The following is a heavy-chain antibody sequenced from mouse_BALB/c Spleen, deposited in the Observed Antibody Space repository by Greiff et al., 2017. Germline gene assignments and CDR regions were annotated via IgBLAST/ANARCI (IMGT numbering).Heavy chain of an antibody. D-gene: IGHD6-1*01. Sequence: QVQLQQSGAELVKPGASVKLSCKASGYTFTSYYMYWVKQRPGQGLEWIGEINPSNGGTNFNEKFKSKATLTVDKSSSTAYMQLSSLTSEDSAVYSCTRSTYYAMDYWGQGTSVTVSS. J-gene: IGHJ4*01. CDR1: GYTFTSYY. CDR3: TRSTYYAMDY. V-gene: IGHV1S81*02. CDR2: INPSNGGT.